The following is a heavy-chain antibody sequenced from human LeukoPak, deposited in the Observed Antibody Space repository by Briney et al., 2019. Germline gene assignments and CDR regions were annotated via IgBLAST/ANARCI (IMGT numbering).Heavy chain of an antibody. CDR1: GGSISTYY. V-gene: IGHV4-59*01. J-gene: IGHJ1*01. Sequence: SETLSLTCTVSGGSISTYYWNWIRQPPGKGLEWIGYIYHSGSTNYNPPLQSRVTISVDTSKNQFSLNLNSVTAADAAVYYCARGGAARLHFQNWGQGTLVTVSS. CDR3: ARGGAARLHFQN. CDR2: IYHSGST. D-gene: IGHD6-6*01.